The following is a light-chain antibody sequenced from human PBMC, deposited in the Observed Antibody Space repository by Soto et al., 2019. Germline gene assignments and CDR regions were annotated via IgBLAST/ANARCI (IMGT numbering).Light chain of an antibody. V-gene: IGKV1-6*01. CDR3: LQDYSYPRT. J-gene: IGKJ1*01. Sequence: AIQMTQSPSFLSASVGDRVTIICRASQGIRNDLGWYQQRPGKAPKLLIYATSNLQSGVPSRFSGSGSGTDFTLTISSLQPEDFATYYCLQDYSYPRTFGQGTKVEIK. CDR1: QGIRND. CDR2: ATS.